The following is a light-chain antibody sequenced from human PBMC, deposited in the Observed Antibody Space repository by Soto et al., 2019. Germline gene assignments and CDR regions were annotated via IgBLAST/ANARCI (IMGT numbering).Light chain of an antibody. CDR2: DVS. V-gene: IGLV2-11*01. Sequence: QSVLTQPRSVSGSPGQSVTISCTGTSSVVGGYNYVSWYQQHLGKAPKLMIYDVSKRPSGVPDRFPGSKSGNTASLTISGLQAEDEADYYCCSCAGSYFYVFGTGTKVTVL. CDR1: SSVVGGYNY. CDR3: CSCAGSYFYV. J-gene: IGLJ1*01.